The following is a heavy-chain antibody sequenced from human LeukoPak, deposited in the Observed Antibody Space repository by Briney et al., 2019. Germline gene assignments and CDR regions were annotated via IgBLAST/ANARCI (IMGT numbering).Heavy chain of an antibody. D-gene: IGHD6-6*01. Sequence: GSLRLSCAASGFTFNSYAMSWVRQAPGKGLEWVSAISGSGASTYYADAVKGRFTISRDNSKNTLYLQMNSLRDEDTAVYYCARDRGLGAARPFDYWGQGTLVTVSS. V-gene: IGHV3-23*01. J-gene: IGHJ4*02. CDR3: ARDRGLGAARPFDY. CDR1: GFTFNSYA. CDR2: ISGSGAST.